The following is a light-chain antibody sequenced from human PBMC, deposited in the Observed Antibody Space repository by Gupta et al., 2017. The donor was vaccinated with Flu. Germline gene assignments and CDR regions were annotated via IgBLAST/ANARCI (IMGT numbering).Light chain of an antibody. J-gene: IGLJ2*01. CDR3: ASWDDSLSGRVV. Sequence: QSALTQPPSASGAPGQRVTISCSGSGSNIGSNYVYWYQQLPGTAPKLLIYFENQRPSGFPDRFSGSKSGTSASLAISGLRSEDEADYYCASWDDSLSGRVVFGGGTNLTVL. V-gene: IGLV1-47*02. CDR2: FEN. CDR1: GSNIGSNY.